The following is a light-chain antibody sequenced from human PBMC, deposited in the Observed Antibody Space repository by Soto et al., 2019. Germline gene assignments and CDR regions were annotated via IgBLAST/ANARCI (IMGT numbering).Light chain of an antibody. J-gene: IGKJ1*01. V-gene: IGKV1-6*01. CDR2: GAS. Sequence: IQMTQSPSSLSASVGDRVTMTCRASQGISNELGWYQQRPGKAPKVLIYGASNLQSGVPSRFSGSASGTDFTLTISSLQPEDFATYYCLQDYTYPWTFGQGTKVEMK. CDR3: LQDYTYPWT. CDR1: QGISNE.